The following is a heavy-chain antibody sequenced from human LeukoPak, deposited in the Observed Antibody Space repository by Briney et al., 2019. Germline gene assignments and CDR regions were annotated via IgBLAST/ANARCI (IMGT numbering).Heavy chain of an antibody. CDR1: GFTFSGFS. CDR3: AKDRYTSSWYYFDY. D-gene: IGHD6-13*01. Sequence: GGSLRLSCAASGFTFSGFSMNWVRQAPGKGLEWVSYISSSRGTIYYADSVKGRFTLSRDNSKTTLYLQMNSLRAEDTAVYYCAKDRYTSSWYYFDYWGQGTLVTVSS. J-gene: IGHJ4*02. CDR2: ISSSRGTI. V-gene: IGHV3-48*01.